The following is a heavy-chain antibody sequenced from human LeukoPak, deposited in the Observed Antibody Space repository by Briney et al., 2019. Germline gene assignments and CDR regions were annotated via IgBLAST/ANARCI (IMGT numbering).Heavy chain of an antibody. CDR1: GFIFSSYA. V-gene: IGHV3-30-3*01. Sequence: GGSLRLSCAASGFIFSSYAMHWVRQAPGKGLEWVAVISYDGSNKYYADSVKGRFTISRDNSKNTLYLQMNSLRAEDTAVYYCAREIAVAGKGNWFDPWGQGTLVTVSS. J-gene: IGHJ5*02. CDR3: AREIAVAGKGNWFDP. CDR2: ISYDGSNK. D-gene: IGHD6-19*01.